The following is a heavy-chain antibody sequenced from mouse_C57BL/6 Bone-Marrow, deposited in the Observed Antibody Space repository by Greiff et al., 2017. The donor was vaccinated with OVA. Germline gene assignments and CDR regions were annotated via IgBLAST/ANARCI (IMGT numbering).Heavy chain of an antibody. CDR1: GFSLTSYG. D-gene: IGHD2-2*01. J-gene: IGHJ3*01. CDR3: AVKGFAD. CDR2: IWSGGST. V-gene: IGHV2-2*01. Sequence: QVQLQQSGPGLVQPSQSLSITCTVSGFSLTSYGVHWVRQSPGKGLEWLGVIWSGGSTDYNAAFISRLSISNDNSKSQVFYKMNSLQADDTARYYCAVKGFADWGQGTLVTVSA.